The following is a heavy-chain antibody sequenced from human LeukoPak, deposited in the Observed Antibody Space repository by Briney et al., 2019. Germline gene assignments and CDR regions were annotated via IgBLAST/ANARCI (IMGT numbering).Heavy chain of an antibody. D-gene: IGHD5-18*01. CDR2: IIPILGIA. CDR1: GGTFSSYA. CDR3: ARERRGYSYGLYYYYGMDV. V-gene: IGHV1-69*04. Sequence: ASVKVSCKASGGTFSSYAISWVRQAPGQGLEWMGRIIPILGIANYAQKFQGRVTITADKSTSTAYMELSRLRSDDTAVYYCARERRGYSYGLYYYYGMDVWGQGTTVTVSS. J-gene: IGHJ6*02.